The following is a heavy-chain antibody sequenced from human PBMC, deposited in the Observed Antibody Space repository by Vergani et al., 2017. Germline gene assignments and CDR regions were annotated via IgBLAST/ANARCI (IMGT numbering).Heavy chain of an antibody. V-gene: IGHV1-69*02. CDR3: ARGAAARPPFDY. Sequence: QVQLVQSGAEVKKPGSSVKVSCKASGGTFSSYTISWVRQAPGQGLEWMGRIIPILGIANYAQKFQGRVTITADKSTSTAYMELSSLRSEDTAVYYCARGAAARPPFDYWGQGTLVTVSS. CDR2: IIPILGIA. J-gene: IGHJ4*02. D-gene: IGHD6-6*01. CDR1: GGTFSSYT.